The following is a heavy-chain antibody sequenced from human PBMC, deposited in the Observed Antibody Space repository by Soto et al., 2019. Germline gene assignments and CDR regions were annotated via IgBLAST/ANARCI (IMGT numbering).Heavy chain of an antibody. Sequence: QVQLQESGPGMVKPSQTLSPSCNVSGVSITSGAYYWTWIRQLPGKGLEWIGYVHYSGRAYYNPSLKSRVTISLDASKNEFSVRLTSVTAADTALYYWARTLNPGIGVSYFFQYWGQGTLATVSS. V-gene: IGHV4-31*03. CDR2: VHYSGRA. CDR1: GVSITSGAYY. J-gene: IGHJ4*02. CDR3: ARTLNPGIGVSYFFQY. D-gene: IGHD2-21*01.